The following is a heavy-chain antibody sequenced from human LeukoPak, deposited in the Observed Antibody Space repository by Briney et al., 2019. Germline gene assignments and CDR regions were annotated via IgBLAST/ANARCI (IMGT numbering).Heavy chain of an antibody. CDR3: ASHTCYYSSGSFGH. D-gene: IGHD3-10*01. J-gene: IGHJ4*02. V-gene: IGHV1-8*01. CDR1: GYTFTSYD. CDR2: MNPSSGNT. Sequence: GASVKVSCKASGYTFTSYDINWVRQATGQGPEGMGWMNPSSGNTGYAQRFQGRVTMNRDTSISTAYLELSSLRSEDTAVYYCASHTCYYSSGSFGHWGQGTLVTVSS.